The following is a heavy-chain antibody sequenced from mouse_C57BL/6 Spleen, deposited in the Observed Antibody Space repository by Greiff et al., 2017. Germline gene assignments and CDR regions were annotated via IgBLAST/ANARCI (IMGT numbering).Heavy chain of an antibody. J-gene: IGHJ2*01. CDR2: INPNNGGT. CDR3: ARSWIYYYGSSYFDY. V-gene: IGHV1-26*01. CDR1: GYTFTDYY. D-gene: IGHD1-1*01. Sequence: EVQLQQSGPELVKPGASVKISCKASGYTFTDYYMNWVKQSHGKSLEWIGDINPNNGGTSYNQKFKGKATFTVDKSSSTAYMELRSLTSEDSAVYYCARSWIYYYGSSYFDYWGQGTTLTVSS.